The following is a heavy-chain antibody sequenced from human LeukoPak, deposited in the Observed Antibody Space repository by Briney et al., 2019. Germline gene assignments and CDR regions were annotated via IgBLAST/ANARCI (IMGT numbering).Heavy chain of an antibody. CDR3: ARGPLPHYFDY. Sequence: QPGGSLRLSCAASGFTFSSYGMQWVRQAPGKGLEWVAVISYDGSNKYYADSVKGRFTISRDNSKNTLYLQMNSLRAEDTAVYYCARGPLPHYFDYWGQGTLVTVSS. CDR2: ISYDGSNK. V-gene: IGHV3-30*03. J-gene: IGHJ4*02. CDR1: GFTFSSYG.